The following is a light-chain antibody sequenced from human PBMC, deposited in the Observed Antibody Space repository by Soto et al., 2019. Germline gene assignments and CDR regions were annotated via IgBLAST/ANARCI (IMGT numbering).Light chain of an antibody. J-gene: IGKJ2*01. CDR3: HQSYSTPT. CDR1: QSVSIY. CDR2: ASS. V-gene: IGKV1-39*01. Sequence: DIQMTQSPSSLSASVGDRVTITCRTSQSVSIYVNWYQQKPGKAPILLIYASSSLQSGVPSRFSGSGSGTDFTLTISSLEPEDFATYYCHQSYSTPTFGQGTKVEIK.